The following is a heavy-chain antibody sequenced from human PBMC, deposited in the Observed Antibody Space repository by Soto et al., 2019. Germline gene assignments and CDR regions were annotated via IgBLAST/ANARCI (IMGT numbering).Heavy chain of an antibody. Sequence: GASVKVSCKASGGTFSSYAISWVRQAPGQGLEWMGGIIPIFGTANYAQKFQGRVTITADESTSTAYMELSSLRSEDTAVYYCARVYGNYYDSSGYYFDYWGQGTLVTVSS. CDR3: ARVYGNYYDSSGYYFDY. J-gene: IGHJ4*02. CDR1: GGTFSSYA. CDR2: IIPIFGTA. V-gene: IGHV1-69*13. D-gene: IGHD3-22*01.